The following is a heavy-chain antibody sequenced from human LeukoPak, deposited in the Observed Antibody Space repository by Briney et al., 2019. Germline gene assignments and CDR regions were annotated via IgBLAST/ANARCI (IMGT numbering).Heavy chain of an antibody. V-gene: IGHV5-51*01. CDR2: IYPRDSDT. CDR3: ARHVTTASAARGFDI. J-gene: IGHJ3*02. D-gene: IGHD1-14*01. CDR1: GYSFTSYW. Sequence: GESLEISGKGSGYSFTSYWCAWVRQMPGKGLEWMGIIYPRDSDTRYSPSFQGQVTISADKSINTAYLQWSGLKASDTAVYYCARHVTTASAARGFDIWGHEKSLSVSS.